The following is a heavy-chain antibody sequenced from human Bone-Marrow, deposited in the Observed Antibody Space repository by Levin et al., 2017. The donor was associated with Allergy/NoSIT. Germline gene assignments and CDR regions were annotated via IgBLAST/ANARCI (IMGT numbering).Heavy chain of an antibody. Sequence: SGPTLVKPTQTLTLTCTFSGFSLTTSGMRVSWIRPPPGKALEWLARIDWDDDKFYSPSLQTRLTISKDTSINQVVLTMTNIDPVDTATYYCARTRTVVVTACDVFDIWGQGTKVTVSS. CDR3: ARTRTVVVTACDVFDI. CDR2: IDWDDDK. D-gene: IGHD2-21*02. J-gene: IGHJ3*02. CDR1: GFSLTTSGMR. V-gene: IGHV2-70*04.